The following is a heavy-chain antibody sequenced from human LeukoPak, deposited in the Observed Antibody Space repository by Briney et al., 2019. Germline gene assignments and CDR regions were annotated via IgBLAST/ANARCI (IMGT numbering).Heavy chain of an antibody. V-gene: IGHV3-48*01. D-gene: IGHD3-22*01. J-gene: IGHJ4*02. CDR1: GFTFSSYS. Sequence: GGSLRLSCAASGFTFSSYSMNWVRQAPGKGLEWVSYISSSSSTIYYADSVKGRFTISRDNAKNSLYLQMNSLRAEDTAVYYCAKDFGSGFIPTGFDYWGQGTLVTVSS. CDR2: ISSSSSTI. CDR3: AKDFGSGFIPTGFDY.